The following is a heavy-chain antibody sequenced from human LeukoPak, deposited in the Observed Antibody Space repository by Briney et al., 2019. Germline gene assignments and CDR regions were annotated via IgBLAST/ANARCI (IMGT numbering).Heavy chain of an antibody. CDR3: ARYSSSWSDFDY. V-gene: IGHV1-2*02. J-gene: IGHJ4*02. CDR2: INPNSGGT. CDR1: GYTFTGYY. Sequence: ASVKVSCKASGYTFTGYYMHWVRQAPGQGLEWMGWINPNSGGTNYAQKFQGRVTMTGDTSISTAYMELSRLRSDDTAVYYCARYSSSWSDFDYWGQGTLVTVSS. D-gene: IGHD6-13*01.